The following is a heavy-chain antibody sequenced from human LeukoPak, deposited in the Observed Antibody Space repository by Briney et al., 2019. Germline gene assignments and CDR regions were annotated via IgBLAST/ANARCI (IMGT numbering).Heavy chain of an antibody. CDR1: GGSISSSNW. D-gene: IGHD6-6*01. V-gene: IGHV4-4*02. J-gene: IGHJ4*02. CDR2: IYHSGST. CDR3: AKSRFGSIAAPFDY. Sequence: SETLSLTCAVSGGSISSSNWWSWVRQPPGKGLEWIGEIYHSGSTNYNPSLKSRVTISVDKSKNQFSLKLSSVTAADTAVYYCAKSRFGSIAAPFDYWGQGTLVTVSS.